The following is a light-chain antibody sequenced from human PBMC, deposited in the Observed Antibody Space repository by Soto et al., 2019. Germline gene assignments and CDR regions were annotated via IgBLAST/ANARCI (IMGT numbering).Light chain of an antibody. Sequence: DIVMTQSPLSLPVTPGEPASISCRSSESLLHSNGYNYLDWYLQKPGQSPQLLIFLGSNRASGVPDRFSGSGSGTDFTLKISRVEAEDGGVYCCMQALQTPWTFGQGTKVDIK. CDR2: LGS. CDR1: ESLLHSNGYNY. CDR3: MQALQTPWT. J-gene: IGKJ1*01. V-gene: IGKV2-28*01.